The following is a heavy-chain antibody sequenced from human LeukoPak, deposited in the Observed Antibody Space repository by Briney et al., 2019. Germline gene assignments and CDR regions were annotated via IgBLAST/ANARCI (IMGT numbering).Heavy chain of an antibody. CDR1: GFTFTSYA. V-gene: IGHV3-23*01. D-gene: IGHD6-19*01. J-gene: IGHJ4*02. Sequence: PGGSLRLSCAASGFTFTSYAMSWVRQAPGKGLEWVSAINGGGGTSFYADSVKGRFTISRDNSKNTLYLQMSSLRAEDTAIYYCAKVRDSSGWGTLFGYWGQGALVTVSS. CDR2: INGGGGTS. CDR3: AKVRDSSGWGTLFGY.